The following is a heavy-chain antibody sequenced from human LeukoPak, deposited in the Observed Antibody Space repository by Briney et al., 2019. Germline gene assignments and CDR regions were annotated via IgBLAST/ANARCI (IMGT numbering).Heavy chain of an antibody. CDR2: ISGSGGST. D-gene: IGHD3-22*01. CDR1: GFTFSSYG. J-gene: IGHJ3*02. Sequence: GGSLRLSCAASGFTFSSYGMSWVRQAPGKGLEWVSAISGSGGSTYYADSVKGRFTISRDNSKNTLYLQMNSLRAEDTAVYYCAKAYYYDSSGWAFDIWGQGTMVTVSS. CDR3: AKAYYYDSSGWAFDI. V-gene: IGHV3-23*01.